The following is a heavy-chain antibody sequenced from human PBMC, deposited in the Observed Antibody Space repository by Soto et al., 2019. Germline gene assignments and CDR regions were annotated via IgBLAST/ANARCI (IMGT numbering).Heavy chain of an antibody. CDR1: GFTFSSYA. Sequence: GGSLRLSCAASGFTFSSYAMSWVRQAPGKGLEWVSAISGSGGSTYYADSVKGRFTISRDNSKNTLYLQMNSLRAEDTAVYYCAKNTIFGVVIPPYYDYYYGMDVWGQGTTVTVSS. CDR3: AKNTIFGVVIPPYYDYYYGMDV. D-gene: IGHD3-3*01. J-gene: IGHJ6*02. CDR2: ISGSGGST. V-gene: IGHV3-23*01.